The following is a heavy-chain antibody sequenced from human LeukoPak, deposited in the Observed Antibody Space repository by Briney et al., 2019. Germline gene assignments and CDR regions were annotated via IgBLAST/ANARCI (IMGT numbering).Heavy chain of an antibody. D-gene: IGHD1-26*01. CDR3: ARLVGAWTYYYYMDV. Sequence: SETLSLTCAVYGGSFSGYYWSWIRQPPGKGLEWIGEINHSGSTNYNPSLKGRVTISVDTSKNQFSLKLSSVTAADTAVYYCARLVGAWTYYYYMDVWGKGTTVTISS. V-gene: IGHV4-34*01. CDR1: GGSFSGYY. J-gene: IGHJ6*03. CDR2: INHSGST.